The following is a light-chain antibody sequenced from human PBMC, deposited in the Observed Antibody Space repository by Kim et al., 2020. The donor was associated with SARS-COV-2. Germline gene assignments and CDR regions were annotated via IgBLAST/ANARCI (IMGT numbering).Light chain of an antibody. CDR2: DVS. Sequence: IQMTQSPSSLSTSVGDRVTITCRASQSVSHWLAWYQQKPGKAPHLLIYDVSSLESGVPSRFSGSGSGTEFTLTISSLQPDDFATYYCQQYDNLWTFGQGTKLEI. CDR3: QQYDNLWT. J-gene: IGKJ2*02. CDR1: QSVSHW. V-gene: IGKV1-5*01.